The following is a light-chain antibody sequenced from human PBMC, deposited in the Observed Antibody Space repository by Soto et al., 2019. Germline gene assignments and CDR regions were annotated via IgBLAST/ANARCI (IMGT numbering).Light chain of an antibody. Sequence: DIQMTQSPSSLSASVGDRVTITCRASQSISSYLNWYQQKPGKAPRLLLYDASSLQIGVPSRFSGSGSGTDFTLTISDLQPDDLGTYYCQQSYVTPLTFGGGTKVDIK. V-gene: IGKV1-39*01. CDR2: DAS. J-gene: IGKJ4*01. CDR1: QSISSY. CDR3: QQSYVTPLT.